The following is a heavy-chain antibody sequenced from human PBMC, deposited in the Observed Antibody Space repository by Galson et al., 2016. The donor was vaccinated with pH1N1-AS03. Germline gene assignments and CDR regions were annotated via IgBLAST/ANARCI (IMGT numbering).Heavy chain of an antibody. Sequence: SLRLSCAASGFNFSDSAMHWVRQTSGKGLEWIGRIRAKAYNYATEYAAPVRGRFTISKDDSKNTAFLQMNSLKIEDTGVYYCTRHPRRAAGGLGGFDPWGQGTLVTVSS. V-gene: IGHV3-73*01. D-gene: IGHD6-13*01. CDR3: TRHPRRAAGGLGGFDP. CDR2: IRAKAYNYAT. J-gene: IGHJ5*02. CDR1: GFNFSDSA.